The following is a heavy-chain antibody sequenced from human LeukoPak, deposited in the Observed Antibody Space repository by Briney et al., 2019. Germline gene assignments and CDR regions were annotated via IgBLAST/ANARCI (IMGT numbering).Heavy chain of an antibody. CDR2: IYPGDSDI. Sequence: PGESLKISCKGSGFSFIRFWIGWVRQMPGKGLEWMGIIYPGDSDIRYSPSFRGQVTISADKSISTAYLQWSSLKASDTAMYYCARPYYDSSGYTASMAYWGQGTLVTVSS. J-gene: IGHJ4*02. D-gene: IGHD3-22*01. CDR3: ARPYYDSSGYTASMAY. V-gene: IGHV5-51*01. CDR1: GFSFIRFW.